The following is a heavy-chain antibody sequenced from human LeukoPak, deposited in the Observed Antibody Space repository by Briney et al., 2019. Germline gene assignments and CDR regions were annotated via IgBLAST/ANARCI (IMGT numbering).Heavy chain of an antibody. J-gene: IGHJ4*02. D-gene: IGHD2-15*01. V-gene: IGHV3-7*01. CDR1: GFSISTDW. Sequence: GGSLRLSCAASGFSISTDWMTCVRQAPGKGLEWVANIKQDGSEEYYVDSVKGRFTVSRDNAKNSLYLQMNSLRAEDTAVYYCASWVGRDYWGQGTLVTVSS. CDR3: ASWVGRDY. CDR2: IKQDGSEE.